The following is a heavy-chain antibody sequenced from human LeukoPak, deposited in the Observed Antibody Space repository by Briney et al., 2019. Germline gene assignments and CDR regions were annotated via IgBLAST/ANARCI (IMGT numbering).Heavy chain of an antibody. V-gene: IGHV3-23*01. CDR3: AKGLLSEYDSSGQTLWDY. CDR2: LSTSGAAT. J-gene: IGHJ4*02. D-gene: IGHD3-22*01. CDR1: GFTFSSFS. Sequence: GGSLRLSCAASGFTFSSFSMNWVRQAPGKGLEWVSTLSTSGAATYYADPVKGRFTISRDNSQNTLYLQMNSLRAEDTAVYYCAKGLLSEYDSSGQTLWDYWGQGTLVTVSS.